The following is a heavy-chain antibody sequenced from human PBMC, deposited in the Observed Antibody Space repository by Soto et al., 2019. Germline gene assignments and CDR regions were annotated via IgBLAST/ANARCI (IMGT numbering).Heavy chain of an antibody. J-gene: IGHJ4*02. CDR3: AAVPVLRFLKWLPAYFDY. Sequence: SVKVSGKTSGFMCTSSAVQCVLQSRGQRLEWIGWLVVGSGNTHYAQHFQERVTLTRDMSTGTAYMELSSLRSEDTAVYYCAAVPVLRFLKWLPAYFDYWGQGTLVTVSS. CDR2: LVVGSGNT. CDR1: GFMCTSSA. D-gene: IGHD3-3*01. V-gene: IGHV1-58*01.